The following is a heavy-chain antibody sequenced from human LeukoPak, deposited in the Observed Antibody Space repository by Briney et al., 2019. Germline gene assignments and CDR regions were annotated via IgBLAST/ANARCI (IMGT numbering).Heavy chain of an antibody. CDR2: IYSGGST. CDR1: GFTVSSNY. Sequence: GGSLRLSCAASGFTVSSNYMSWVRQAPGKGLEWVSVIYSGGSTYYADSVKGRFTISRDNSKNTLYLQMNSLRAEDTAVYYCARDQEKQWLALDYWGQGTLVTVSS. D-gene: IGHD6-19*01. J-gene: IGHJ4*02. CDR3: ARDQEKQWLALDY. V-gene: IGHV3-66*01.